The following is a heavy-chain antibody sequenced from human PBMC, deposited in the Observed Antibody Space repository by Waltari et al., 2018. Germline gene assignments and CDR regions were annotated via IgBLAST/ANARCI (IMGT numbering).Heavy chain of an antibody. CDR1: VLTSSGSW. CDR2: INSDGRII. V-gene: IGHV3-74*01. Sequence: EVQLVESGGGLVQPGGSLRPSCPASVLTSSGSWMHWVRQAPGKGVLWVSRINSDGRIITYADSAKGRFTISRDNAKNTLHLQMNSLRADDTAVYYCVRGMGDGYWGRGSLVTVDS. CDR3: VRGMGDGY. J-gene: IGHJ4*02. D-gene: IGHD1-26*01.